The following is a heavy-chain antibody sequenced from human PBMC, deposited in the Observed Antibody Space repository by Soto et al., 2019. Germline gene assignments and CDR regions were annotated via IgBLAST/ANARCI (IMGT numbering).Heavy chain of an antibody. CDR2: ISAYNGNT. J-gene: IGHJ5*02. CDR1: GYTITSYG. Sequence: ASVKVSCKASGYTITSYGISWVRQAPGQGLEWMGWISAYNGNTNDAQKLQGRVTMTTDTSTSTAYMELRSLRSDDTAVYYCARDLFREPPRIFGVVTAYNGFAPGGQGTLVTVSS. CDR3: ARDLFREPPRIFGVVTAYNGFAP. V-gene: IGHV1-18*01. D-gene: IGHD3-3*01.